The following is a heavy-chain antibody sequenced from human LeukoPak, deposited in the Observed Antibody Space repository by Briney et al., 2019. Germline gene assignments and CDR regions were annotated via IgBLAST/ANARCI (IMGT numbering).Heavy chain of an antibody. CDR1: GFTFRSYS. D-gene: IGHD5-12*01. J-gene: IGHJ4*02. V-gene: IGHV3-21*01. CDR2: ISSSSSYI. Sequence: PGGSLRISCAASGFTFRSYSMNRVRQAPGKGLAWVSFISSSSSYIYYADSVKGRFTITTDNATNSLYLQMNSLRAEDTAVYYCARVSVATSFDYWGQGTLVTVSS. CDR3: ARVSVATSFDY.